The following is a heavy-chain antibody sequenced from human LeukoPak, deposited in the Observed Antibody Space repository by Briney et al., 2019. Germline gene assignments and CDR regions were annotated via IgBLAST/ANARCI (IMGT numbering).Heavy chain of an antibody. CDR1: GFTFSSSD. V-gene: IGHV3-13*01. CDR2: IGTVGDT. Sequence: PGGSLRLSCAASGFTFSSSDMHWVRQVIGKGLEWVSAIGTVGDTYYSDSVKGRFTISRDNAKNSLYLQMNSLRAEDTAVYYCARELYTRDGYNSYMDVWGRGTTVTVSS. J-gene: IGHJ6*03. D-gene: IGHD5-24*01. CDR3: ARELYTRDGYNSYMDV.